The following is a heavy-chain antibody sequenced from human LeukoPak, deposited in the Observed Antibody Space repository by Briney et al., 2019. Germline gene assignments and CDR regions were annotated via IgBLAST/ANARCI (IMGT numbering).Heavy chain of an antibody. D-gene: IGHD3-10*01. CDR2: IIPIFGTA. Sequence: ASVKVSCKASGGTFISYAISWVRQAPGQGLEWMGGIIPIFGTANYAQKFQGRVTITADESTSAAYMELSSLRAEDTAVYYCARDVRFGANWFDPWGQGTLVTVSS. V-gene: IGHV1-69*13. CDR3: ARDVRFGANWFDP. J-gene: IGHJ5*02. CDR1: GGTFISYA.